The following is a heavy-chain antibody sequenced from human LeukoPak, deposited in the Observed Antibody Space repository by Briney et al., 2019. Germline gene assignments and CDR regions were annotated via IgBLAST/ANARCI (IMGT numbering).Heavy chain of an antibody. V-gene: IGHV3-23*01. CDR2: ITDDEDT. D-gene: IGHD1-1*01. CDR1: GFPFRSYA. J-gene: IGHJ4*02. CDR3: AKVDYWSPENYFDS. Sequence: GGSLRLSCVASGFPFRSYAMTWVRQTPGKGLESVSVITDDEDTYYADSVKGRFTISRDNSQNTVFLQMNSLRVEDTAVYYCAKVDYWSPENYFDSWSQGTLVTVSS.